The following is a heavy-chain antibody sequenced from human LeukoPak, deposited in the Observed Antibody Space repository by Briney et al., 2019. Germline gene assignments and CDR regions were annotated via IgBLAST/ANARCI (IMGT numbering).Heavy chain of an antibody. Sequence: GGSLRLSCAASGFTFSIYWMSWVSQAPGKGLEWVANIKQDGSEKYYVDSVKGRFTISRDNAKNSLYLQMNSLIAEDTAVYYCARMGDILTGLSYYYMDVWGRGTTVTVSS. CDR1: GFTFSIYW. V-gene: IGHV3-7*01. D-gene: IGHD3-9*01. J-gene: IGHJ6*03. CDR2: IKQDGSEK. CDR3: ARMGDILTGLSYYYMDV.